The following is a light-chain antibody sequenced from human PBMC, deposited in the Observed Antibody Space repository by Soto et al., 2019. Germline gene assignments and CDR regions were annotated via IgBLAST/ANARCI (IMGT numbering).Light chain of an antibody. J-gene: IGKJ5*01. CDR3: QQSYNSPPIT. CDR2: AAS. Sequence: IPMAQSPSCLCASVGDRVTISCRAGQSIFSSLNWYQQRPGKAPTLLIYAASSLQSGVPSRFRGSGYGTDFALTITSLQPEDFAIYYCQQSYNSPPITFGQGTQLEIK. CDR1: QSIFSS. V-gene: IGKV1-39*01.